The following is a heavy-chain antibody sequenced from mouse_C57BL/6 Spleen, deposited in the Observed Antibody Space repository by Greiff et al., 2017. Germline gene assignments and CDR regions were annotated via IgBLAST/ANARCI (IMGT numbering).Heavy chain of an antibody. Sequence: QVQLQQPGAELVRPGTSVKLSCKASGYTFTSYWMHWVKQRPGQGLEWIGVIDPFDSYTNYNQKFKGKATLTVDTSSSTAYMQLSSLTSEDSAVYYCARDYGSSYGYFDVWGTGTTVTVSS. CDR1: GYTFTSYW. CDR3: ARDYGSSYGYFDV. CDR2: IDPFDSYT. V-gene: IGHV1-59*01. J-gene: IGHJ1*03. D-gene: IGHD1-1*01.